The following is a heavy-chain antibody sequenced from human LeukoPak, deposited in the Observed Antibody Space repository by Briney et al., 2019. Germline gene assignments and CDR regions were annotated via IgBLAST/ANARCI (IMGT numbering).Heavy chain of an antibody. CDR3: ARDSYGSDY. V-gene: IGHV1-46*01. CDR2: IIPSGGST. D-gene: IGHD3-16*01. CDR1: GYTFSDYH. J-gene: IGHJ4*02. Sequence: ASVKVSCKASGYTFSDYHMHWVRQAPGQGLEWMGRIIPSGGSTTYAQKIQGRVTMTRDMSTNTVYMELSSLRSEDTAVYYCARDSYGSDYWGQGTLVTVSS.